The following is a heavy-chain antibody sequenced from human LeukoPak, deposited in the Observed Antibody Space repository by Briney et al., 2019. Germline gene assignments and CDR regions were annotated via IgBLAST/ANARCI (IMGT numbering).Heavy chain of an antibody. CDR2: INPKSGGT. CDR3: ARDLAAAGVYYYGMDV. D-gene: IGHD6-13*01. Sequence: GASVKVSCKASGYTFTGYYMHWGRQAPGQGLEWMGWINPKSGGTNYAQKFQGRVTTTRDTSITPAYMELSRLRSDDTAVYYCARDLAAAGVYYYGMDVWGQGTTVTVSS. J-gene: IGHJ6*02. CDR1: GYTFTGYY. V-gene: IGHV1-2*02.